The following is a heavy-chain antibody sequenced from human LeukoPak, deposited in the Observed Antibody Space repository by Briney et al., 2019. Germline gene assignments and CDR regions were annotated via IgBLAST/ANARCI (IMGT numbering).Heavy chain of an antibody. CDR3: AKDWGSSWYQNAFDI. D-gene: IGHD6-13*01. V-gene: IGHV3-9*01. CDR2: ISWNSGSI. Sequence: GRSLRLSCAASGFTFDDYAMHWVRQAPGKGLEWVSGISWNSGSIGYADSVKGRFTISRDNAKNSLYLQMNSLRAEDTALYYCAKDWGSSWYQNAFDIWGQGTMVTVSS. CDR1: GFTFDDYA. J-gene: IGHJ3*02.